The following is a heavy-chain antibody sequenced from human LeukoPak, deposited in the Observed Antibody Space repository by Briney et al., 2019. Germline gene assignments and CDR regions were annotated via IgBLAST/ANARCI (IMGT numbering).Heavy chain of an antibody. Sequence: ASVKVSCKASGYTFTSNYIHWVRQAPGQGLERMGMIYPRDGSTSYAQKFQGRVTMTEDTSTDTAYMELSSLRSEDTAVYYCATQAGYSTRGIDYWGQGTLVTVSS. J-gene: IGHJ4*02. CDR1: GYTFTSNY. V-gene: IGHV1-46*01. CDR2: IYPRDGST. CDR3: ATQAGYSTRGIDY. D-gene: IGHD6-13*01.